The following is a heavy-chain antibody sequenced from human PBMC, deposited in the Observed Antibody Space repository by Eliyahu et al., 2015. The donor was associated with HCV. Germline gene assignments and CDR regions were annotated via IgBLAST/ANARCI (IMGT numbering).Heavy chain of an antibody. Sequence: QVQLVQSGAEVKKPGASVKVSCKASGYTFTGYXMHWVRQAPGQGLEWMGWINPNSGGTNYAQKFQGRVTMTRDTSISTAYMELSRLRSDDTAVYYCARVRRYYYDSSGYYGPHDYWGQGTLVTVSS. CDR3: ARVRRYYYDSSGYYGPHDY. CDR2: INPNSGGT. J-gene: IGHJ4*02. D-gene: IGHD3-22*01. CDR1: GYTFTGYX. V-gene: IGHV1-2*02.